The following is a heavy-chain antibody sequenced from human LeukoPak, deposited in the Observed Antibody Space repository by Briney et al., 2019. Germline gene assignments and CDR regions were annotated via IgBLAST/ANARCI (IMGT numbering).Heavy chain of an antibody. J-gene: IGHJ4*02. CDR3: ARDSRTGTIGY. Sequence: GASVKVSCKASGYTFTSYYMHWVRQAPGQGLAWMGIINPSGGSTSYAQKFQGRVTMTRDTSTSTVYMELSSLRSEDTAVYYCARDSRTGTIGYWGQGTLVTVSS. V-gene: IGHV1-46*01. CDR2: INPSGGST. D-gene: IGHD1-7*01. CDR1: GYTFTSYY.